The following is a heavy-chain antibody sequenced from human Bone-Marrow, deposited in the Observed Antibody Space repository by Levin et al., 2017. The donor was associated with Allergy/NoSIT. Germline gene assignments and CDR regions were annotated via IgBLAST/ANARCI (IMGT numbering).Heavy chain of an antibody. CDR2: ISGSGDST. Sequence: GESLKISCAASGFTFSSYAVSWVRQAPGKGLEWVSVISGSGDSTDYADSVKGRFTISRDNSKNTLYLQMNSLRAEDTAVYYCVKDGEESTSWYDFDNWGQGTLVTVSS. J-gene: IGHJ4*02. CDR3: VKDGEESTSWYDFDN. D-gene: IGHD6-13*01. V-gene: IGHV3-23*01. CDR1: GFTFSSYA.